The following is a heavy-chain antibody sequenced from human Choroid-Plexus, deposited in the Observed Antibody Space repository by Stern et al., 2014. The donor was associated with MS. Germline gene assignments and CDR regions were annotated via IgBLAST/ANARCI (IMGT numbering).Heavy chain of an antibody. CDR2: VLYDGSNK. Sequence: DQLVESGGGVVQPGRPLRLSCVASGFTFGSCDMHWVRQAPGKGLEWVAGVLYDGSNKYYADSVKGRFTISRDNSQNTLYMQMSSLRPEDTAVYYCAKDRQYLTYFFDHWGQGSLVTVSS. J-gene: IGHJ5*02. D-gene: IGHD2/OR15-2a*01. CDR3: AKDRQYLTYFFDH. CDR1: GFTFGSCD. V-gene: IGHV3-30*18.